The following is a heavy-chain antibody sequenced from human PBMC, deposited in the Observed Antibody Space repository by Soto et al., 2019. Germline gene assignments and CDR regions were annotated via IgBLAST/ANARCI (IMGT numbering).Heavy chain of an antibody. Sequence: QVQLVQSGAEMKEPGSSVKVSCKASGGTFTSYTISWVRLAPGHGLEWMGGIFPLFGTTSYAQKFQGRVTFTADATTCTAYMALSGLTSEDTAVYYCATAAVVTPGSFDYWGQGSLVTVSS. J-gene: IGHJ4*02. CDR2: IFPLFGTT. CDR1: GGTFTSYT. CDR3: ATAAVVTPGSFDY. V-gene: IGHV1-69*01. D-gene: IGHD2-21*02.